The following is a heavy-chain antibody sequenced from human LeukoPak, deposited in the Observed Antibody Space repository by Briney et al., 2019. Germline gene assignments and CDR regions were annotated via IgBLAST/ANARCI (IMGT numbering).Heavy chain of an antibody. D-gene: IGHD1-26*01. V-gene: IGHV4-39*07. CDR2: IYYSGST. CDR3: ARYSGSYLEYYFDY. CDR1: GGSISSSSYY. J-gene: IGHJ4*02. Sequence: KPSETLSLTCTVSGGSISSSSYYWGWIRQPPGKGLEWIGSIYYSGSTNYNPSLKSRVTISVDTSKNQFSLKLSSVTAADTAVYYCARYSGSYLEYYFDYWGQGTLVTVSS.